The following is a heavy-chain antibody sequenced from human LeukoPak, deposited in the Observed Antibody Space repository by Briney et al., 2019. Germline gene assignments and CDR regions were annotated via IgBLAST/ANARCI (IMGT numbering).Heavy chain of an antibody. J-gene: IGHJ4*02. CDR1: GYSFSSYY. D-gene: IGHD5-24*01. CDR2: INPSGGST. Sequence: ASVKVSCKASGYSFSSYYMDWVRQAPGQGLGWMGIINPSGGSTSYAQKFQGRVTMTRDTSTSTVYMELSSLRSEDTAVYYCARGGMAEDYFDYWGQGTLVTVSS. CDR3: ARGGMAEDYFDY. V-gene: IGHV1-46*01.